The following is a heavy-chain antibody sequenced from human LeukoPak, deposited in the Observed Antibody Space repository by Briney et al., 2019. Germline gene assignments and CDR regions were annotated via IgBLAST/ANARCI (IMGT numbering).Heavy chain of an antibody. CDR2: ISGSGGST. CDR1: GFTFSSYA. Sequence: PGGSLRLSCAASGFTFSSYAMSWVRQAPGKGLEWVSAISGSGGSTYYADSVKGRFTISRDNSKNTLYLQMNNLRAEDTAVYYCARYGNGGIDYWGQGTLVTVSS. CDR3: ARYGNGGIDY. V-gene: IGHV3-23*01. J-gene: IGHJ4*02. D-gene: IGHD2-15*01.